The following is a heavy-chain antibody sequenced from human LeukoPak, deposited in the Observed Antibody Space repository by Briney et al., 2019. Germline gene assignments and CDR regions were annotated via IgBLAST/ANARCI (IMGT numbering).Heavy chain of an antibody. CDR3: ARDRLRAGGIRGYFDY. CDR2: IIPIFGTA. CDR1: GGTFSSYA. J-gene: IGHJ4*02. Sequence: SVKVSCKASGGTFSSYAISWVRQAPGQGLEWMGGIIPIFGTANYAQKFQGRVTITTDESTSTAYMELSSLRSEGTAVYYCARDRLRAGGIRGYFDYWGQGTLVTVSS. V-gene: IGHV1-69*05. D-gene: IGHD6-13*01.